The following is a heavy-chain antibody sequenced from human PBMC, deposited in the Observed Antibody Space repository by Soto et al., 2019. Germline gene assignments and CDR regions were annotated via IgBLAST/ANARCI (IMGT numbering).Heavy chain of an antibody. J-gene: IGHJ2*01. V-gene: IGHV3-48*04. CDR3: ARGGVYGDYYYWYFDL. CDR1: GFTFSSYS. D-gene: IGHD4-17*01. CDR2: ISSSSSTI. Sequence: GGSLRLSCAASGFTFSSYSMNWVRQAPGKGLEWVSYISSSSSTIYYADSVKVRFTISRVNAKNSLYLQMNSLRAEDTAVYYCARGGVYGDYYYWYFDLWGRGALGTVAS.